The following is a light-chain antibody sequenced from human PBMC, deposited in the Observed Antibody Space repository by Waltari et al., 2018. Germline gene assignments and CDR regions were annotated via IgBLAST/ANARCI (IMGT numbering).Light chain of an antibody. CDR3: YSVADKNVV. Sequence: SYELTQPSSVSVSPGPTARITCSGDLLDKTYARWFQQKPGQAPLLVIYKDTERPSGIPERFSGSSSGTTVTLTISGAQVDDEADYYCYSVADKNVVFGGGTKLTVL. CDR1: LLDKTY. V-gene: IGLV3-27*01. J-gene: IGLJ2*01. CDR2: KDT.